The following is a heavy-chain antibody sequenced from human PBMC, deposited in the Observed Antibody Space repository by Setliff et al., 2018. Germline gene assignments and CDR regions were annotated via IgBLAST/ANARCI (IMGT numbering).Heavy chain of an antibody. CDR1: GGSISSYY. CDR2: TYIGGSA. CDR3: AREQWLDPPGYYYMDV. J-gene: IGHJ6*03. D-gene: IGHD6-19*01. Sequence: PSETLSLTCTVSGGSISSYYWSWIRQPAGKGLEWIGHTYIGGSANYNPSLKSRVTMSIDTSKNQFSLKLNFVTAADMAVYYCAREQWLDPPGYYYMDVWAKGTTVTVSS. V-gene: IGHV4-4*07.